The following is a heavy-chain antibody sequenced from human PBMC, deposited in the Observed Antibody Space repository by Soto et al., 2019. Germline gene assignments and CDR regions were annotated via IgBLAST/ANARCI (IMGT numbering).Heavy chain of an antibody. CDR1: GFTFGSYA. CDR3: AKAGSGNHFDH. V-gene: IGHV3-23*01. CDR2: FSTWDGSA. J-gene: IGHJ5*02. Sequence: EVQLLESGGGLVQPGGSLRLSCESSGFTFGSYAMSWVRQVPGKGLEWVSGFSTWDGSAHYVDSVKGRFTVSRDNSKNMLFLVMDSLRAEDTGLYYCAKAGSGNHFDHWGQGALVTVSS. D-gene: IGHD1-26*01.